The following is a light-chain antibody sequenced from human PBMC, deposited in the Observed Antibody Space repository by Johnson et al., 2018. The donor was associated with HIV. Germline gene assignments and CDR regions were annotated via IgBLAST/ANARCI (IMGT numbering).Light chain of an antibody. CDR3: GTWDSSLSAGV. J-gene: IGLJ1*01. Sequence: QSVLTQPPSVSAAPGQKVTVSCSGSSSNIGNNYVSWYQQFPGTAPKLLIYENNKRPSGIPYRFSGSKSGTSATLGITGLQTGDEADYYCGTWDSSLSAGVFGTGTKVTVL. V-gene: IGLV1-51*02. CDR1: SSNIGNNY. CDR2: ENN.